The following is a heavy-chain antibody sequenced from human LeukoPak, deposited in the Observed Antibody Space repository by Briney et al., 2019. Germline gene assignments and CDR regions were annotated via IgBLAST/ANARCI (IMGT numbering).Heavy chain of an antibody. CDR1: GGSISSTSSY. J-gene: IGHJ5*02. CDR3: ARRPEKGRFDP. V-gene: IGHV4-39*01. Sequence: SETLSLTCTVSGGSISSTSSYWGWIRQPPGKGLEWIASIHYSGNTDYNPSLKSRVTLSVDTSKNQFSLKLSSVTAVDTTIYYCARRPEKGRFDPWGQGTLVTVSS. D-gene: IGHD1-14*01. CDR2: IHYSGNT.